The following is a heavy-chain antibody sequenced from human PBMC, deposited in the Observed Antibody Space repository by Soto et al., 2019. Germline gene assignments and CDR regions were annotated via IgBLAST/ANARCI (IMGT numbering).Heavy chain of an antibody. CDR3: VRRVTRNYDY. J-gene: IGHJ4*02. Sequence: EVQLAESGGGMVQPGGSLRLSCVASGFTFSSYDMHWVRQAPGKGLEYVSSISSNWDTTYYGNSVKGRFTISRDDSTNTLYLQMGSLRAEVNAVTYCVRRVTRNYDYWGQGILVTGYS. CDR2: ISSNWDTT. V-gene: IGHV3-64*01. CDR1: GFTFSSYD. D-gene: IGHD1-7*01.